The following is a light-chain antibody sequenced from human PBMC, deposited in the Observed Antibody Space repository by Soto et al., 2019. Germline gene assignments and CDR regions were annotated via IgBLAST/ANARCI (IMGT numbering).Light chain of an antibody. CDR1: QNINNW. Sequence: DIQMTQSPSTLSASVGDRVTITCRASQNINNWMAWYHQKPGEAPKLLIYDAFSLQTGVPFTFSGSGSGTEFSLTISSLQPDDFGTYYCQQYHTFPLTIGGGTKVESK. V-gene: IGKV1-5*01. J-gene: IGKJ4*01. CDR2: DAF. CDR3: QQYHTFPLT.